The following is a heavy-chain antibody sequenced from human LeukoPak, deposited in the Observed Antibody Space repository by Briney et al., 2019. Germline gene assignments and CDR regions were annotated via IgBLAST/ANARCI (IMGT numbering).Heavy chain of an antibody. J-gene: IGHJ4*02. D-gene: IGHD2-15*01. V-gene: IGHV3-7*05. Sequence: GGSLRLSCAASGFTFSSYWMSCVRQAPGKGLEWVDNIKQDGSEKYYVDSVKGQFTISRDNAKNSLYLQMNSLRAEDTAVYYCAKYCSGGSCSLDYWGQGTLVTVSS. CDR2: IKQDGSEK. CDR3: AKYCSGGSCSLDY. CDR1: GFTFSSYW.